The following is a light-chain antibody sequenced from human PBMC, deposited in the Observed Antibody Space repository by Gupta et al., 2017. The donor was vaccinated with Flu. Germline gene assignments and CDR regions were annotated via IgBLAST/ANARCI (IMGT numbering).Light chain of an antibody. CDR1: QSISTF. Sequence: DIQMTQSPLSLSASVGDRVTITCRASQSISTFLNWYQQKPGKAPKLLIYAASRLQSGVPSRFSGSGSGTDFTLTISSLQPEDFATYYCQQSYTTWTFGRGTKVEIK. V-gene: IGKV1-39*01. CDR3: QQSYTTWT. J-gene: IGKJ1*01. CDR2: AAS.